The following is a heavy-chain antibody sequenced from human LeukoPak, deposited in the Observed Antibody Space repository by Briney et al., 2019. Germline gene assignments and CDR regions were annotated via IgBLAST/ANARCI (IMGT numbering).Heavy chain of an antibody. CDR2: ISYTGDA. CDR3: ARGWNYGDY. J-gene: IGHJ4*02. V-gene: IGHV4-59*01. D-gene: IGHD3-3*01. Sequence: PSETLSLTCTVPGGAISSYYWSWIRQPPGKGLEWNGYISYTGDASQNPSLRGRVTMSVDTSNNQVSLELSSVTAADTAVYYCARGWNYGDYWGQGTLVTVSS. CDR1: GGAISSYY.